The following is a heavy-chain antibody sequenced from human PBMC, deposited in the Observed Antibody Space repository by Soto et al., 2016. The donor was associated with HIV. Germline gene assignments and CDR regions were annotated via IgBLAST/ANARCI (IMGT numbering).Heavy chain of an antibody. Sequence: QVHLVESGGGLVKPGGSLRLSCAASGFTFRDYYMSWIRQIPGKGLEWISFISSSSSDIDYGDSVMGRFTISRDNAANSLFLQMTRLRVEDTAIYYCATGGSITYPRHPFNYWGQGTLVTVSS. D-gene: IGHD2-15*01. J-gene: IGHJ4*02. CDR3: ATGGSITYPRHPFNY. CDR1: GFTFRDYY. V-gene: IGHV3-11*05. CDR2: ISSSSSDI.